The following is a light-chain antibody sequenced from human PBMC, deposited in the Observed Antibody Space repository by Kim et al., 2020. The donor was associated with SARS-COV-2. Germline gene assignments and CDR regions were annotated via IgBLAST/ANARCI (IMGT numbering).Light chain of an antibody. CDR3: QAWDSNTAV. V-gene: IGLV3-1*01. CDR2: QDT. CDR1: NLGDKY. J-gene: IGLJ3*02. Sequence: VGPGQTATIICSGDNLGDKYAYWYQQKPGQAPVLVIYQDTKRPSGIPYRFSGSNSGSTATLTISGTQARDEADYYCQAWDSNTAVFGGGTQLTVL.